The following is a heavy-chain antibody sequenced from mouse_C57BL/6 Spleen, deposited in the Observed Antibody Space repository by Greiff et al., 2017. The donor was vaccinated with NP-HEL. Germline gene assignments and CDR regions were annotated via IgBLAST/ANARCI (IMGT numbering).Heavy chain of an antibody. Sequence: VQLQQSGAELVKPGASVKLSCKASGYTFTSYWMHWVKQRPGQGLEWIGMIHPNSGSTNYNEKFKSKATLTVDKSSSTAYMQLSSLTSEDSAVYYCARSDYYGSSPFAYWGQGTLVTVSA. J-gene: IGHJ3*01. CDR3: ARSDYYGSSPFAY. CDR2: IHPNSGST. CDR1: GYTFTSYW. D-gene: IGHD1-1*01. V-gene: IGHV1-64*01.